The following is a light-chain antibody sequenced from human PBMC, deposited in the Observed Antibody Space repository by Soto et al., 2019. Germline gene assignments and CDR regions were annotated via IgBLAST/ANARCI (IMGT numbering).Light chain of an antibody. Sequence: ETVLTQSPGTLSLSPGERASLSCRASQSTFSNYLAWFQKKPGQAPRLLIYETSNRATGVPDRFSGSGSGTGFTLTISRLEPEDFALYYCHQYGNSPWTLGEGTKVEI. CDR2: ETS. CDR3: HQYGNSPWT. V-gene: IGKV3-20*01. CDR1: QSTFSNY. J-gene: IGKJ1*01.